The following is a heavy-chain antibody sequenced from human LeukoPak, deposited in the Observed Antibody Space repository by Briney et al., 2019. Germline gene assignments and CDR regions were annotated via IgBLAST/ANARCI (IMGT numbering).Heavy chain of an antibody. CDR1: GGSFCGYY. CDR3: ATQQGGNPAY. CDR2: INHSGST. V-gene: IGHV4-34*01. D-gene: IGHD1-14*01. Sequence: PSETLSLTCAVYGGSFCGYYWSWIRQPPGKGLEWIGEINHSGSTNYNPSLKSRVTISVDTSKNQFSLKLSSVTAADTAVYYCATQQGGNPAYWGQGTLVTVSS. J-gene: IGHJ4*02.